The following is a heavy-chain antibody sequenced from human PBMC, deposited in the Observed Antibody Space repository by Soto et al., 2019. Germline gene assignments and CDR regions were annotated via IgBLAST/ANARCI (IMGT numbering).Heavy chain of an antibody. V-gene: IGHV3-23*01. Sequence: GGSLRLSCAASGFTFSSDAMSWVRQAPGKGLEWVSAISGRGGSTYYADSVKGRLTISRDNSKNPLYRQMNSLRAEDTAVYYCAKDKPTRPATPPGWGQGTLVTVSS. D-gene: IGHD1-1*01. CDR2: ISGRGGST. CDR3: AKDKPTRPATPPG. CDR1: GFTFSSDA. J-gene: IGHJ4*02.